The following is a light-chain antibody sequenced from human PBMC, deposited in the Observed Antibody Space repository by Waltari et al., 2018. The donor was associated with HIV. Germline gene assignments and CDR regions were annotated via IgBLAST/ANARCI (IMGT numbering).Light chain of an antibody. CDR3: ETWDDRLNGVI. CDR1: RSNIGGNT. Sequence: QSVLTQPPSASGAPGQWVTISCSGSRSNIGGNTVNWDQQHPGTAPKVLSYSNNQRPSGVPYRFHGSKSGTAASLVNSGLQSGDEADYYCETWDDRLNGVIFGGGTKVTVL. CDR2: SNN. J-gene: IGLJ2*01. V-gene: IGLV1-44*01.